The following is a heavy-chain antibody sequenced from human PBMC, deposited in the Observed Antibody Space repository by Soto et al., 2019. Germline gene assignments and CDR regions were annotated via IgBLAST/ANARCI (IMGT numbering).Heavy chain of an antibody. J-gene: IGHJ4*02. Sequence: EVHLLESGGGLIQPGGSLRLSCAASGFTFTSYGMSWVRQAPGKGRECVAALTDIGSLTFYRNSVRCRFTIARDNSKETMYLQMNIRRVEDTAVYYCAKEGTSGVVVTTFDKWCQGTLVSVSS. CDR3: AKEGTSGVVVTTFDK. D-gene: IGHD2-21*02. V-gene: IGHV3-23*01. CDR2: LTDIGSLT. CDR1: GFTFTSYG.